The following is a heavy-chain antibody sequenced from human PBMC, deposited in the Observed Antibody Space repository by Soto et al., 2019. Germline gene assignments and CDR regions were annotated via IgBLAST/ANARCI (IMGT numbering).Heavy chain of an antibody. CDR3: ASRSLSDFGDFFYN. CDR1: GFSFRSYA. CDR2: ISFDGTHK. D-gene: IGHD4-17*01. Sequence: PGGSLRLSCAAFGFSFRSYAMHWVRQTPGKGLEWVAVISFDGTHKFYADFVKGRATISRDNPKNTLFLQLDSLRGDDTAVYYCASRSLSDFGDFFYNWGRGTLVTVSS. V-gene: IGHV3-30*03. J-gene: IGHJ4*02.